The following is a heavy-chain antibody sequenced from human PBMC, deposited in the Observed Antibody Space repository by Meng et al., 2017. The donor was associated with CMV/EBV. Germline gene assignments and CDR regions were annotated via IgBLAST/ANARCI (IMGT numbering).Heavy chain of an antibody. CDR3: ARDRWVSSWGYYYGMDV. Sequence: GSLRLSCAVYGGSFSGYYWSWIRQPPGKGLEWIGEINRSGSTNYNPSLKSRVTISVDTSKNQFSLKLSSVTAADTAVYYCARDRWVSSWGYYYGMDVWGQGTTVTVSS. J-gene: IGHJ6*02. CDR1: GGSFSGYY. CDR2: INRSGST. D-gene: IGHD6-13*01. V-gene: IGHV4-34*01.